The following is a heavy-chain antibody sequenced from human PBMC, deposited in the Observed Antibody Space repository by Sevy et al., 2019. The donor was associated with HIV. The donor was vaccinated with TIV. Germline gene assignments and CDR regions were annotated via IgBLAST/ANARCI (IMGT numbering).Heavy chain of an antibody. D-gene: IGHD2-21*01. J-gene: IGHJ4*02. CDR3: GKEGGGEGGDH. CDR2: IQYDGSNK. CDR1: GFSFSSYG. V-gene: IGHV3-30*02. Sequence: GGSLRLSCAASGFSFSSYGMHWVRQVPGKGLEWMSYIQYDGSNKDYADSVKGRFTISRDNSKNTLYLQMNSLGVEDTAVFYCGKEGGGEGGDHWGQGTLVTVSS.